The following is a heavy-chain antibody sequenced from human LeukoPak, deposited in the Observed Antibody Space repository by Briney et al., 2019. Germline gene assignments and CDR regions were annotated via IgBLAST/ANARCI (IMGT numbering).Heavy chain of an antibody. D-gene: IGHD3-10*01. V-gene: IGHV4-39*01. CDR3: ARQGVADRGVIILKGPAGFDY. CDR1: GGSISSSSYY. CDR2: IHYSGST. Sequence: SETLSLTCTVSGGSISSSSYYWGWIRHPPGKGLEWIGSIHYSGSTYYNPSLKSRVTISVDTSKNQFSLKLSSVTAADTAMYYCARQGVADRGVIILKGPAGFDYWGQGTLVTVSS. J-gene: IGHJ4*02.